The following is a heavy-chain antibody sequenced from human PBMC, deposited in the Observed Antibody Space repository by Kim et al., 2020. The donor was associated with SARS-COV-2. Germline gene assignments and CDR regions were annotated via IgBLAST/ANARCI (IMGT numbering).Heavy chain of an antibody. CDR1: GFTFSSYA. CDR2: ISSNGGST. V-gene: IGHV3-64D*09. Sequence: GGSLRLSCSASGFTFSSYAMHWVRQAPGKGLEYVSAISSNGGSTYYADSVKGRFTISRDNSKNTLYLQMSSLRAEDTAVYYCVNIRRAGTYSSYGMDVWGQGTTVTVSS. CDR3: VNIRRAGTYSSYGMDV. J-gene: IGHJ6*02. D-gene: IGHD6-13*01.